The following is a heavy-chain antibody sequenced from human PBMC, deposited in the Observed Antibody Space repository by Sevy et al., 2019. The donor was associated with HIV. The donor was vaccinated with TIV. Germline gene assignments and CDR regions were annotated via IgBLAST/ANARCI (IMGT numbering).Heavy chain of an antibody. CDR1: GGSISSNNYY. V-gene: IGHV4-39*01. CDR3: ASPLLYWLY. Sequence: SETLSLTCTVSGGSISSNNYYWGWIRQPPGKGLEWIGSISYSGNTYYSPSLKSGVTISADTSKNQFSLNLSSVTTADTAVYYCASPLLYWLYWGQGTLVTVSS. D-gene: IGHD2-8*02. CDR2: ISYSGNT. J-gene: IGHJ4*02.